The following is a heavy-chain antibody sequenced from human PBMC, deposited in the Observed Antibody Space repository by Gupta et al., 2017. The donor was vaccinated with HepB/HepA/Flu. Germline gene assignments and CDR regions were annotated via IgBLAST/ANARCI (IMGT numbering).Heavy chain of an antibody. Sequence: EVQLLESGGGLVQPGGYLRLYCPAPGFTLSLYAMSSALLPPGKGLEWVSAISGSGGSTYYADSVKGRFTISRDNSKNTLYLQMNSLRAEDTAVYYCAKDSGPRYYDSSGYFYWGQGTLVTVSS. J-gene: IGHJ4*02. CDR3: AKDSGPRYYDSSGYFY. V-gene: IGHV3-23*01. D-gene: IGHD3-22*01. CDR2: ISGSGGST. CDR1: GFTLSLYA.